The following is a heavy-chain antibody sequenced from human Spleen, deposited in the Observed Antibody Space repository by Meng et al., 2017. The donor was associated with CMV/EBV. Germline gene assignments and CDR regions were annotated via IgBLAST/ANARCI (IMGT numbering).Heavy chain of an antibody. V-gene: IGHV2-5*01. CDR1: SSGGAR. CDR3: VHGPYDSSGPQYFDY. CDR2: IYWTDDN. Sequence: SSGGARVGWIRQPPGKALEWLALIYWTDDNRYSPSLKTRLTIIKDTSKNQVVLTMTNMDSVDTATYYCVHGPYDSSGPQYFDYWGQGTLVTVSS. D-gene: IGHD3-22*01. J-gene: IGHJ4*02.